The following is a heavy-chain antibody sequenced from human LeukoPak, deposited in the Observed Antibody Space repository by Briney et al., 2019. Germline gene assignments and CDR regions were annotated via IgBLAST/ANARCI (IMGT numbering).Heavy chain of an antibody. J-gene: IGHJ4*02. CDR3: ARDMELWFGELQE. Sequence: GGSLRLSCAASRFTFSSYAMHWVRQAPGKGLEWVAVISYDGSNKYYADSVKGRFTISRDNSKNTLYLQMNSLRAEDTAVYYCARDMELWFGELQEWGQGTLVTVSS. CDR2: ISYDGSNK. V-gene: IGHV3-30*04. CDR1: RFTFSSYA. D-gene: IGHD3-10*01.